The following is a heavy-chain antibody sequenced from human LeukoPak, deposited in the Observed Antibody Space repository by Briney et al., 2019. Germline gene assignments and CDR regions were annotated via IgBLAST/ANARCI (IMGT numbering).Heavy chain of an antibody. CDR2: IYPDDFDT. D-gene: IGHD1-26*01. CDR1: GYSFTSYW. CDR3: ARHGKLSASRNWFDP. V-gene: IGHV5-51*01. J-gene: IGHJ5*02. Sequence: PGESLKISSKASGYSFTSYWIAWVPQMPGKGLEWMGVIYPDDFDTRYSPSFQGQVTISADKSISTAFLQWSSLKASDTAIYYCARHGKLSASRNWFDPWGQGTLVTVSS.